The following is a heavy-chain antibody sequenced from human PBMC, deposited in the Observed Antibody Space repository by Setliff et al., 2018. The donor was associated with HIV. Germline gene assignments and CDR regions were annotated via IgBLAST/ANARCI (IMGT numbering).Heavy chain of an antibody. CDR3: AVSRGYSYGFGY. CDR2: INHSGST. D-gene: IGHD5-18*01. V-gene: IGHV4-34*01. CDR1: GGSFSGYY. Sequence: KSSETLSLTCAVYGGSFSGYYWSWIRQPPGKGLEWIGEINHSGSTNYNPSLKSRVTISVDTSKNQFSLKLSSVTAADTAVYYCAVSRGYSYGFGYWGQGTLVTVSS. J-gene: IGHJ4*02.